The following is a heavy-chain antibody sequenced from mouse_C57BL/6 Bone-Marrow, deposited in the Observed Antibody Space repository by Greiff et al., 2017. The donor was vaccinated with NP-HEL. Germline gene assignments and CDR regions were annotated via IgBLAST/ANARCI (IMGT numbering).Heavy chain of an antibody. J-gene: IGHJ1*03. CDR1: GFPITSGYY. V-gene: IGHV12-3*01. CDR3: AGDYDGYWYFDV. Sequence: QVQLKESGPGLVKPSQSLFLTCSITGFPITSGYYWIWIRQSPGNPLEWMGYITHSGETFYNPSLQSPISITRETSKNQFFLQLNSVTTEDTAMYYCAGDYDGYWYFDVWGTGTTVTVSS. CDR2: ITHSGET. D-gene: IGHD2-3*01.